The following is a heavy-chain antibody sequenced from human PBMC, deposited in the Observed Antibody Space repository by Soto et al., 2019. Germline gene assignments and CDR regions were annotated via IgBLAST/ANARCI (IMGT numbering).Heavy chain of an antibody. CDR3: ARGYEGGYGDYDRYYYYYMDV. Sequence: GGSLRLSCAASGFTVSSNYMSWVRQAPGKGLEWVSVIYSGGSTYYADSVKGRFTISRDNSKNTLYLQMNSLRAEDTAVYYCARGYEGGYGDYDRYYYYYMDVWGKGTTVTVSS. CDR2: IYSGGST. J-gene: IGHJ6*03. D-gene: IGHD4-17*01. V-gene: IGHV3-66*01. CDR1: GFTVSSNY.